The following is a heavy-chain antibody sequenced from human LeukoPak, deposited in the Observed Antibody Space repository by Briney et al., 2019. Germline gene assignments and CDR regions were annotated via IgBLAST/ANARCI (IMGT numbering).Heavy chain of an antibody. CDR2: ISGSGDTT. D-gene: IGHD5-24*01. Sequence: GGSLRLSCAASGFSFKDYNMHWVRQAPGKGLEWVSGISGSGDTTYYADSVKGRFTISRDNSKNTLYLQMNSLRVEDTAVFYCAKDDAWLQYNYWGQGTLVTVSS. V-gene: IGHV3-23*01. J-gene: IGHJ4*02. CDR3: AKDDAWLQYNY. CDR1: GFSFKDYN.